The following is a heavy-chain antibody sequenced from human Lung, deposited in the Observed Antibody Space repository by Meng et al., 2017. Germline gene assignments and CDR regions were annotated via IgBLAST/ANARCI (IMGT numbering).Heavy chain of an antibody. CDR2: IYWDDEK. J-gene: IGHJ4*02. CDR1: GSSLSTSGVA. D-gene: IGHD3-22*01. CDR3: AHSWGSGYYFGPLDY. V-gene: IGHV2-5*02. Sequence: QITLKESGPALVNPTQTLTLTCTLSGSSLSTSGVAVGWIRQPPGKALAWLALIYWDDEKRYSPSLKSRLTITKDTSKNHVVLTMTNMDPVDTATYYCAHSWGSGYYFGPLDYWGQGTLVTVSS.